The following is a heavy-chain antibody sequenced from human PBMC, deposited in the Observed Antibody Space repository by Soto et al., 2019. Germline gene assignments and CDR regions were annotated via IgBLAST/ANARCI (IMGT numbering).Heavy chain of an antibody. J-gene: IGHJ4*02. CDR1: GFSLSTSGMC. Sequence: VFGAELVNATQPVALACTSRGFSLSTSGMCVSWIRQPPGKALEWLALIDWDDDKYYSTSLKTRLTISKDTSKNQVVLTMTNMDPVDTATYYCARLFGDQSYFDYWGQGTLVTVSS. CDR2: IDWDDDK. CDR3: ARLFGDQSYFDY. D-gene: IGHD3-10*02. V-gene: IGHV2-70*01.